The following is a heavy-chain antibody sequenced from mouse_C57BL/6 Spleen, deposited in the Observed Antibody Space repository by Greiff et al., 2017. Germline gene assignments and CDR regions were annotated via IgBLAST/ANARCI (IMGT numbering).Heavy chain of an antibody. CDR2: INPNNGGT. D-gene: IGHD1-1*01. CDR3: TRYRDYYGSSLAWFAY. CDR1: GYTFTDYY. J-gene: IGHJ3*01. V-gene: IGHV1-26*01. Sequence: VQLQQSGPELVKPGASVKISCKASGYTFTDYYMNWVKQSHGKSLEWIGVINPNNGGTSYNQKFKGKATLTVDKSSSTAYMELHILTSEDSAVYYCTRYRDYYGSSLAWFAYWGQGTLVTVSA.